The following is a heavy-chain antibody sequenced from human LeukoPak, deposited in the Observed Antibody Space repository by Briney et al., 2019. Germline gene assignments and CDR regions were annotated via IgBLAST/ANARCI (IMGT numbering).Heavy chain of an antibody. CDR3: ARVQLVAIADAFDI. Sequence: PSETLSLTCTVSGGSISSSSYYWGWIRQPPGKGLKWIGSIYYSGSTYYNPSLKSRVTISVDTSKNQFSLKLSSVTAADTAVYYCARVQLVAIADAFDIWGQGTMVTVSS. J-gene: IGHJ3*02. CDR1: GGSISSSSYY. V-gene: IGHV4-39*07. CDR2: IYYSGST. D-gene: IGHD6-6*01.